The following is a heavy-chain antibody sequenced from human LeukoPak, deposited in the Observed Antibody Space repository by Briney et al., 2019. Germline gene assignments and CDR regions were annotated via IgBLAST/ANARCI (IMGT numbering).Heavy chain of an antibody. V-gene: IGHV1-18*04. CDR3: ARFSSSSGSYYNVYYYYGMDV. D-gene: IGHD3-10*01. J-gene: IGHJ6*04. CDR2: ISAYNGNT. Sequence: GASVKVSCKASGYTFTSYGISWVRQAPGQGLECMGWISAYNGNTNYAQKLQGRVTMTTDTSTSTAYMELRSLRSDDTAVYYCARFSSSSGSYYNVYYYYGMDVWGKGTTVTVSS. CDR1: GYTFTSYG.